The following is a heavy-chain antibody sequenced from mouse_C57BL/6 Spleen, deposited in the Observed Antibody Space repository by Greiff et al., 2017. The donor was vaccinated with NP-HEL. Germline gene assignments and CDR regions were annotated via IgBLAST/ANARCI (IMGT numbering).Heavy chain of an antibody. J-gene: IGHJ3*01. CDR2: IDPSDSYT. CDR3: ARDGGPFAY. V-gene: IGHV1-69*01. Sequence: QVQLQQPGAELVMPGASVKLSCKASGYTFTSYWMHWVKQRPGQGLEWIGEIDPSDSYTNYNQKFKGKSTLTVDKSSSTAYMQLRSLTSDDSAVYYCARDGGPFAYWGQGTLVTVSA. CDR1: GYTFTSYW. D-gene: IGHD2-3*01.